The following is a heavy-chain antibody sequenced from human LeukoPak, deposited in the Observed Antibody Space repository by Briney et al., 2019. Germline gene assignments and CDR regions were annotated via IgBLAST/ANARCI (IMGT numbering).Heavy chain of an antibody. CDR1: GFTFSSYS. J-gene: IGHJ6*02. Sequence: DPGGSLRLSCAASGFTFSSYSMNWVRQAPGKGLEWVSYISSSSSTIYYADSVKGRFTISRDNSKNTLYLQMNSLRAEDTAVYYCARDPSGSYGMDVWGQGTTVTVSS. D-gene: IGHD1-26*01. CDR2: ISSSSSTI. CDR3: ARDPSGSYGMDV. V-gene: IGHV3-48*01.